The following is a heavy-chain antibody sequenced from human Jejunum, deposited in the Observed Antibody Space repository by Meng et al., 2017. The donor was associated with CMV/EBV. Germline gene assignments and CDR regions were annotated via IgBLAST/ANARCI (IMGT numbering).Heavy chain of an antibody. J-gene: IGHJ4*02. CDR3: ARGGATGTVAPPDS. Sequence: SGYSFTEYYLPWVRQAPGQGLEWLGRINPNSGGTNYAQVLYGRVTMTRDTSISTAYLEVNSLRSDDTAMFYCARGGATGTVAPPDSWGQGTLVTVSS. V-gene: IGHV1-2*06. CDR1: GYSFTEYY. CDR2: INPNSGGT. D-gene: IGHD1-1*01.